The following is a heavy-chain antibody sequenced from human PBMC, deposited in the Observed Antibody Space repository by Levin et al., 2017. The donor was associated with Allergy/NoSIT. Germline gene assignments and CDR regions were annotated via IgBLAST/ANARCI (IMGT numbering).Heavy chain of an antibody. CDR3: TTGGLAVAGSAGYYYYFGMDV. J-gene: IGHJ6*02. V-gene: IGHV3-15*01. Sequence: GGSLRLSCAVSGFTFSDAWMTWVRQAPGKGLEWVGRIKRKSDGGTTDYAAPVKGRFTIPRDDPKNTLHLQMTSRKIEDTAVYYCTTGGLAVAGSAGYYYYFGMDVWGQGTTVTVSS. D-gene: IGHD6-19*01. CDR1: GFTFSDAW. CDR2: IKRKSDGGTT.